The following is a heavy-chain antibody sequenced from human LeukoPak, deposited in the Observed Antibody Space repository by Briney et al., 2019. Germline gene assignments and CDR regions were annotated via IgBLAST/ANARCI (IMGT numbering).Heavy chain of an antibody. CDR2: ISYDGSDK. CDR3: ASLYSSGWYLTDY. J-gene: IGHJ4*02. V-gene: IGHV3-30-3*01. Sequence: GGPLRLSCAASRFTFSSYAMHWVRQAPGKGLEWVALISYDGSDKYYADSVKGRFTISRDNSKNTLYLQMNSLRIEDTAVYYCASLYSSGWYLTDYWGQGTLVTVSS. CDR1: RFTFSSYA. D-gene: IGHD6-19*01.